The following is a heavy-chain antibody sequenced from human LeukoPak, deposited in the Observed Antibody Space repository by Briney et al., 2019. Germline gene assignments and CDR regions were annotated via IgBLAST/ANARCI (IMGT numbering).Heavy chain of an antibody. CDR3: ARGHYDFWSGYYYYYYYGMDV. D-gene: IGHD3-3*01. CDR2: MNPNSGNT. J-gene: IGHJ6*02. V-gene: IGHV1-8*01. Sequence: ASVKVSCKASGYTFTSYDINWVRQATGQGLEWMGWMNPNSGNTGYAQKFQGRVTMTRNTSISTAYMELSSLRSEDTAVYYCARGHYDFWSGYYYYYYYGMDVWGQGTTVTVSS. CDR1: GYTFTSYD.